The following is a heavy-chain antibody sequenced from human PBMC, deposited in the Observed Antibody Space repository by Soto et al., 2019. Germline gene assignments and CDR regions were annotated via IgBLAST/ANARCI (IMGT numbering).Heavy chain of an antibody. V-gene: IGHV4-31*03. J-gene: IGHJ4*02. CDR3: ARGPYGDYVDFDY. CDR2: IYYSGST. Sequence: QVQLQESGPELVKPSQTLSLTCTVSGGSIRSGDYYWSWIRQHPGKGLEWIGYIYYSGSTYYNPSLQSRVTISVHPSKNQFSLKLSSVTAADTAVYYCARGPYGDYVDFDYWGQGTLVTVSS. CDR1: GGSIRSGDYY. D-gene: IGHD4-17*01.